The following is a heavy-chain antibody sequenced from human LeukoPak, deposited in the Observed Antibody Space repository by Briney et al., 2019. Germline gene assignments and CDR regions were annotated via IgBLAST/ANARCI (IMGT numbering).Heavy chain of an antibody. CDR2: ISGSGGST. CDR1: GFTFSSYA. D-gene: IGHD2-15*01. Sequence: GGSLRLPCAASGFTFSSYAMSWVRQAPGKGLEWVSAISGSGGSTYYADSVKGRFTISRDNSKNTLYLQMNSLRAEDTAVYYCAKDHGGCSGGSCYHFDYWGQGTLVTVSS. V-gene: IGHV3-23*01. J-gene: IGHJ4*02. CDR3: AKDHGGCSGGSCYHFDY.